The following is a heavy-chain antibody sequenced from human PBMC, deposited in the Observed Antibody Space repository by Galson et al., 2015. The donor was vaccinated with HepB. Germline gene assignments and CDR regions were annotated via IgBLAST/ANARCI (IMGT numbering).Heavy chain of an antibody. Sequence: SETLSLTCAVSGDSISSRNWWSWVRQPPGKGLEWIGEIYNSGTTNYNPSLKSRVTISIDKSKNDFSLKLNSVTAADTAVYYCAREGSAHADAFDIWGQGTMVIVSS. CDR3: AREGSAHADAFDI. CDR2: IYNSGTT. V-gene: IGHV4-4*02. D-gene: IGHD2-15*01. CDR1: GDSISSRNW. J-gene: IGHJ3*02.